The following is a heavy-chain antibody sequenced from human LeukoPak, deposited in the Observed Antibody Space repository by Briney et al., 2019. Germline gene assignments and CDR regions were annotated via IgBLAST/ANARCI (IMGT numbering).Heavy chain of an antibody. D-gene: IGHD5-24*01. V-gene: IGHV3-23*01. Sequence: SGGSLRLSCAASGFTFSSYAMSWVRQAPGKGLEWVSAISGSGGSTYYADSVKGRFTISRDNSKNTLYLQMNSLRAEDTAVYYCAKDRVADYATIIGLWFNWGQGTLVTVSS. CDR2: ISGSGGST. J-gene: IGHJ4*02. CDR3: AKDRVADYATIIGLWFN. CDR1: GFTFSSYA.